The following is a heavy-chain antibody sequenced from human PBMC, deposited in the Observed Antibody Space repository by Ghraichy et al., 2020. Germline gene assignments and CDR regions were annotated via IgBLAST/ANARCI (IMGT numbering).Heavy chain of an antibody. D-gene: IGHD2-15*01. J-gene: IGHJ6*02. CDR1: GFTFSSYA. Sequence: GGSLRLSCAASGFTFSSYAMSWVRQAPGKGLEWVSAIIGSGGSTYYADSVKGRFTISRDNSKNTLYLQMNSLRAEDTAVYYCAKQIYCYGGSCYQPDYYYGMDVWGQGTTVTVSS. CDR2: IIGSGGST. CDR3: AKQIYCYGGSCYQPDYYYGMDV. V-gene: IGHV3-23*01.